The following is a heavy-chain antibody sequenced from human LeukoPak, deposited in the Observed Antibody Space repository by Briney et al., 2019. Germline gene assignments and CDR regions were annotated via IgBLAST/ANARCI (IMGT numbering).Heavy chain of an antibody. D-gene: IGHD3-10*01. CDR2: IYHSGST. Sequence: SETLSLTCTVSGYSISSGYYWGWIRQPPGKGLEWIGSIYHSGSTYYNPSLKSRVTISVDTSKNQFSLKLSSVTAADTAVYYCARGPTVRRVISDYWGQGTLVTVSS. CDR1: GYSISSGYY. J-gene: IGHJ4*02. V-gene: IGHV4-38-2*02. CDR3: ARGPTVRRVISDY.